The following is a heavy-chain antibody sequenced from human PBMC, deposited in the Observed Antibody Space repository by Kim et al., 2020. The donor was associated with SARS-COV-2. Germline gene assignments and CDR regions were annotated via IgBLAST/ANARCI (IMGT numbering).Heavy chain of an antibody. CDR2: MSGSSGST. V-gene: IGHV3-23*01. CDR1: GFTFSSYA. J-gene: IGHJ4*01. CDR3: AKVEGDCSGTSCSGDY. Sequence: GGSLRLSCAASGFTFSSYAMSWVRQAPGKGLEWISAMSGSSGSTYNADSVKGRFTISRDISKTTLYLQMNSLRAEEAAIYYCAKVEGDCSGTSCSGDYWG. D-gene: IGHD2-2*01.